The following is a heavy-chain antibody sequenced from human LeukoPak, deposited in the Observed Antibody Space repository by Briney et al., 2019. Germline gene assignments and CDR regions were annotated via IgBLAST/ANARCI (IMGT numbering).Heavy chain of an antibody. V-gene: IGHV3-74*01. J-gene: IGHJ6*03. CDR1: GFTLRSYW. CDR2: IDRDGSST. Sequence: GGSLRLSCAASGFTLRSYWMHWVRQAPGKGLVWVSRIDRDGSSTSYADSVKGRLTISRDNAKNTLYLQMNSLRAEDTAVYYCAREGSDGAAYYMDVWGKGTTVTISS. D-gene: IGHD3-10*01. CDR3: AREGSDGAAYYMDV.